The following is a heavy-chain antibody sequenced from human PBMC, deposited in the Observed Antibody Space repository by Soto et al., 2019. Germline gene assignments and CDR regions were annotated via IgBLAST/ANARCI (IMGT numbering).Heavy chain of an antibody. Sequence: GGSLRLSCAASGFTFSSYSMNWVRQAPGKGLEWVSYISSSSSTIYYADSVKGRFTISRDNAKSSLYLQMNSLRDEDTAVYYCARGGNLWFGENGMDVWGQGTTVTVSS. CDR2: ISSSSSTI. CDR3: ARGGNLWFGENGMDV. J-gene: IGHJ6*02. CDR1: GFTFSSYS. V-gene: IGHV3-48*02. D-gene: IGHD3-10*01.